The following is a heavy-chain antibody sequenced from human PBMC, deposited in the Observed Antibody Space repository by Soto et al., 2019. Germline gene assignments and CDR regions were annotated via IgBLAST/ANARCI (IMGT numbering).Heavy chain of an antibody. J-gene: IGHJ6*02. CDR2: IIPIFGTA. CDR1: GGTFSSYA. CDR3: ARGEEQQLESYYNYGMDL. Sequence: QVQLVQSGAEVKKPGSSVKVSCKASGGTFSSYAISWVRQAPGQGLEWMGGIIPIFGTANYAQKFQGRVTITADESTSTAYKELSSLRSDDTAVYYCARGEEQQLESYYNYGMDLWGQGTTVTVSS. V-gene: IGHV1-69*01. D-gene: IGHD6-13*01.